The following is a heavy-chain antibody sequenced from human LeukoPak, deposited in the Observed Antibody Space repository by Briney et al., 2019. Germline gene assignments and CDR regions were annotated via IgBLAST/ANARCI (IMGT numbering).Heavy chain of an antibody. D-gene: IGHD3-10*01. J-gene: IGHJ6*02. CDR1: GFTFSSYA. V-gene: IGHV3-64*02. CDR3: ARWFYYASGSYGLDV. Sequence: GGSLRLSCAASGFTFSSYAMHWVRQAPGRGLEHVSAISGNGGRTYYADSAKGRFTISRDNSKNTLYLQMGSLRAEDMAVYYCARWFYYASGSYGLDVWGQGTTVTVSS. CDR2: ISGNGGRT.